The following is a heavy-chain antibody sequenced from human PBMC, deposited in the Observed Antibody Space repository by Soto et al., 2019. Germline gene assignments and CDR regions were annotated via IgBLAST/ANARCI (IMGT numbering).Heavy chain of an antibody. V-gene: IGHV4-4*07. CDR1: GDSISSYY. D-gene: IGHD6-13*01. CDR3: ARYSSNWFQTEGMDV. Sequence: SETLSLTCTVSGDSISSYYWNWIRQPAGKGLEWIGRIDASGNSNYDPSLKSRVTMSVDTSKKQFSLKVTSVTAADTAVYYCARYSSNWFQTEGMDVWGQGTTVTVSS. CDR2: IDASGNS. J-gene: IGHJ6*02.